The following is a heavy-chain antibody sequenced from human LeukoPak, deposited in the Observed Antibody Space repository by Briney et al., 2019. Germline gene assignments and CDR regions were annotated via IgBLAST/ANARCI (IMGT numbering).Heavy chain of an antibody. CDR1: GGSLSSYY. D-gene: IGHD3-10*01. CDR3: ARGGWFGDPPSCGMDV. V-gene: IGHV4-59*01. J-gene: IGHJ6*02. CDR2: IYYSGST. Sequence: SGTLSLTCTVSGGSLSSYYWSWIRQPPGKGLEWIGYIYYSGSTNYNPSLKSRVTISVDTSKNQFSLKLSSVTAADTAVYYCARGGWFGDPPSCGMDVWGQGTTVTVSS.